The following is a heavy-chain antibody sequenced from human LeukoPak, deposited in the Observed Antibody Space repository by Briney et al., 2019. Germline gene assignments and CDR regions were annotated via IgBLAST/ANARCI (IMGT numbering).Heavy chain of an antibody. CDR3: TTVDTTMV. CDR1: GFTYSAST. CDR2: IRSKANSYAT. J-gene: IGHJ4*02. Sequence: GGSLRLSCAASGFTYSASTMHWVRQASGKGLEWVGRIRSKANSYATAYAASVKGRFTISRDDSKNTAYLQMNSLETEDTAVYYCTTVDTTMVWGQGTLVTVSS. V-gene: IGHV3-73*01. D-gene: IGHD5-18*01.